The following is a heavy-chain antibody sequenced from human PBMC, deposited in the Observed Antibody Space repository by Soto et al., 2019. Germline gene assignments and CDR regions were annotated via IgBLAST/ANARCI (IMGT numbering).Heavy chain of an antibody. CDR1: GGSISSYY. CDR2: IYYSGST. Sequence: SETLSLTCTVSGGSISSYYWSWIRQPPGKGLEWIGYIYYSGSTNYNPSLKSRVTISVDTSKNQFSLKLSSVTAADTAVYYCARGSGYYYYGMDVWGQGTTVTVSS. CDR3: ARGSGYYYYGMDV. D-gene: IGHD3-3*01. V-gene: IGHV4-59*01. J-gene: IGHJ6*02.